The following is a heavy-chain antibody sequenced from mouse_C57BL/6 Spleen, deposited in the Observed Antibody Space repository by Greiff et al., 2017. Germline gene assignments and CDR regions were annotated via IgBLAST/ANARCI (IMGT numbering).Heavy chain of an antibody. CDR1: GFTFSDYG. CDR3: ARNDYGSSPFAY. Sequence: EVKLVESGGGLVKPGGSLKLSCAASGFTFSDYGMHWVRQAPEKGLEWVAYISSGSSTNYYADTVKGRFTISRDNAKNTLFLQMTSLRSEDTAMYYCARNDYGSSPFAYWGQGTLVTVSA. V-gene: IGHV5-17*01. J-gene: IGHJ3*01. D-gene: IGHD1-1*01. CDR2: ISSGSSTN.